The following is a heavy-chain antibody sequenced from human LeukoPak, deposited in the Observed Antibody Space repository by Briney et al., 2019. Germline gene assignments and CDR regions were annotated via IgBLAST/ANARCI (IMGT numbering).Heavy chain of an antibody. CDR3: AKNGGEQWLAQNDYYFDY. D-gene: IGHD6-19*01. J-gene: IGHJ4*02. CDR2: ISWDGGST. CDR1: GFTFDDYT. Sequence: SGGSLRLSCAASGFTFDDYTMHWVRQAPGKGLEWVSLISWDGGSTYYADSVRGRFTISRDNSKNSLYLQMNSLRTEDTALYYCAKNGGEQWLAQNDYYFDYWGQGTLVTVSS. V-gene: IGHV3-43*01.